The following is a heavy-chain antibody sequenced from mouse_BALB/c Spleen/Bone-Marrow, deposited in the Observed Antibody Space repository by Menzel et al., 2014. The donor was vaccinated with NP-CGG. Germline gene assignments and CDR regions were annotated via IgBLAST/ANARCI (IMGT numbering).Heavy chain of an antibody. J-gene: IGHJ3*01. CDR3: ARDPGFAY. Sequence: EVHLVESGGGLVQPGGSLKLSCAASGFTFSSYGMSWVRQTPDKRLELVATINSYGGSTYYPDSVKGRFTISRGNAKNTLYLQMSSLKSEDTAMYFCARDPGFAYWGQGTLVTVSA. V-gene: IGHV5-6-3*01. CDR2: INSYGGST. CDR1: GFTFSSYG.